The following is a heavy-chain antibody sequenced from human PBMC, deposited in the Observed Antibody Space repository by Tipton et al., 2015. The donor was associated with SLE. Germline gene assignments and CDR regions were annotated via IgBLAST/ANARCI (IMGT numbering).Heavy chain of an antibody. V-gene: IGHV4-59*01. CDR3: ARGPYYYMDV. Sequence: TLSLTCTVSGGSMSTYYWSWIRLPPGKGLEWIGYIYYSGGTSYNPSLNSRVTISVDTSRNQFSLKLTSVTAADSAVYYCARGPYYYMDVWGKGTTVTVSS. CDR2: IYYSGGT. CDR1: GGSMSTYY. J-gene: IGHJ6*03.